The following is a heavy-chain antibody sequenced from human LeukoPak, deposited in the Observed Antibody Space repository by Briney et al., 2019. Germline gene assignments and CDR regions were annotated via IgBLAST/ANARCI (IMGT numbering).Heavy chain of an antibody. J-gene: IGHJ4*02. CDR3: ARDPYIVVVPAAIGFDY. CDR1: GYTFTGYY. V-gene: IGHV1-2*02. CDR2: INPNSSGT. D-gene: IGHD2-2*02. Sequence: ASVKVSCKASGYTFTGYYMHWVRQAPGQGLEWMGWINPNSSGTNYAQKFQGRVTMTRDTSISTAYMELSRLRSDDTAVYYCARDPYIVVVPAAIGFDYWGQGTLVTVSS.